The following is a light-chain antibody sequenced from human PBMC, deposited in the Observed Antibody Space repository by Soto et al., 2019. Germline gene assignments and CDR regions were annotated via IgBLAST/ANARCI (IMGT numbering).Light chain of an antibody. CDR2: DVS. V-gene: IGLV2-14*03. CDR3: SSYTSSSTYV. CDR1: SSDVGGYNY. J-gene: IGLJ1*01. Sequence: QSVLTQPASVSGSPGQSITISCTGTSSDVGGYNYVSWYQQHPGKAPKLMIYDVSSRPSGVSNRFSGSKSGNTASLTISGLQAEDEADYYCSSYTSSSTYVFGPGTKAPS.